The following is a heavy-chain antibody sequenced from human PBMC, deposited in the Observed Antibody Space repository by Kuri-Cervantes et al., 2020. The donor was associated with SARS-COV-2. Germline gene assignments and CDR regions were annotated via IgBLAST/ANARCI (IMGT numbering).Heavy chain of an antibody. CDR3: ARGGWGSSWPLPSYYYMDV. CDR2: IIPIFGTA. CDR1: GYTFTSCY. Sequence: SVKVSCKASGYTFTSCYMHWVRQAPGQGLEWMGGIIPIFGTANYAQKFQGRVTITADESTSTAYMELSSLRSEDTAVYYCARGGWGSSWPLPSYYYMDVWGKGTTVTVSS. D-gene: IGHD6-13*01. J-gene: IGHJ6*03. V-gene: IGHV1-69*13.